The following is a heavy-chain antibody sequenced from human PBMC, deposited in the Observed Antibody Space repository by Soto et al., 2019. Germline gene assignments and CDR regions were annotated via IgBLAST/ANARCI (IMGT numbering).Heavy chain of an antibody. D-gene: IGHD6-19*01. V-gene: IGHV3-30-3*01. CDR3: ARVFSSGWYLIGY. J-gene: IGHJ4*02. CDR2: ISYDGSNK. Sequence: ESGGGVVQPGRSLRLSCAASGFTFSSYAMHWVRQAPGKGLEWVAVISYDGSNKYYADSVKGRFTISRDNSKNTLYLQMNSLRAEDTAVYYCARVFSSGWYLIGYWGQGTLVTVSS. CDR1: GFTFSSYA.